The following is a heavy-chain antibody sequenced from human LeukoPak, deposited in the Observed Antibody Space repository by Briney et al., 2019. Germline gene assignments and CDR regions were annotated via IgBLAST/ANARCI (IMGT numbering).Heavy chain of an antibody. CDR3: ARDDAALYNYYYGMDV. Sequence: SETLSLTCADYGGSFSGYYWSWIRQPPGKGLEWIGEINHSGSTNYSPSLKSRVTISVDMSKNQFFLKLSSVTAADTAVYYCARDDAALYNYYYGMDVWGQGTTVTVSS. V-gene: IGHV4-34*01. D-gene: IGHD2-2*02. J-gene: IGHJ6*02. CDR2: INHSGST. CDR1: GGSFSGYY.